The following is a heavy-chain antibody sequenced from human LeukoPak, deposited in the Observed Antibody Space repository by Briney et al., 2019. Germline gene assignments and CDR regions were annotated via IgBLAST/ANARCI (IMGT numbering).Heavy chain of an antibody. J-gene: IGHJ4*02. Sequence: GGSLRLSCAASGFTFSSYAMHWVRQAPGKGLEWVSSISSSSSYIYYADSVKGRFTISRDNAKNSLYLQMNSLRAEDTAVYYCARGGGSYFDYWGQGTLVTVSS. CDR2: ISSSSSYI. D-gene: IGHD1-26*01. V-gene: IGHV3-21*01. CDR1: GFTFSSYA. CDR3: ARGGGSYFDY.